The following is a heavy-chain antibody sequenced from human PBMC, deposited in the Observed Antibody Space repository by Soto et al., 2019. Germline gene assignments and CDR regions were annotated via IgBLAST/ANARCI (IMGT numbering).Heavy chain of an antibody. V-gene: IGHV3-7*01. Sequence: GGSLRLSCAASGFTFSSYWMIWVRQAPGKGLEWVANIKQDGSEKYYLDSVKGRFTISRDNAKNSLYLQMNSLRAEDTAVYYCXRXWRGMGDSSGYYVDAFDIWGQGTMVTVSS. J-gene: IGHJ3*02. CDR1: GFTFSSYW. CDR3: XRXWRGMGDSSGYYVDAFDI. D-gene: IGHD3-22*01. CDR2: IKQDGSEK.